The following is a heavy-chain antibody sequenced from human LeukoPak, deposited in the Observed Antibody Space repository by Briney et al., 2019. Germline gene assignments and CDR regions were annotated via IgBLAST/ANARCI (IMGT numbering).Heavy chain of an antibody. CDR1: GLTFSTYW. J-gene: IGHJ4*02. V-gene: IGHV3-74*01. D-gene: IGHD6-19*01. CDR3: AREGTSGWYYFDY. Sequence: GGSLRLSCAASGLTFSTYWMHWVRQAPGKGLVWVSRINSDGRSTTYADFVKGRFTISRDNAKNTLYLQMNSLRAEDTAVYYCAREGTSGWYYFDYWGQGTLVAVSS. CDR2: INSDGRST.